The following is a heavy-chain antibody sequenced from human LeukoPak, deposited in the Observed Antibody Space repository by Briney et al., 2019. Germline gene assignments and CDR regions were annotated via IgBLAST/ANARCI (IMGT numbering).Heavy chain of an antibody. D-gene: IGHD3-3*01. CDR2: ISWNSGSI. CDR1: GFTFDDYA. J-gene: IGHJ1*01. V-gene: IGHV3-9*01. Sequence: GGSLRLSCAASGFTFDDYAMHWVRQAPGKGLEWVSGISWNSGSIGYADSVKGRFTIFRDNAKNSLYLQMNSLRAEDTALYYCAKGGLEWLSNDEYFQHWGQGTLVTVSS. CDR3: AKGGLEWLSNDEYFQH.